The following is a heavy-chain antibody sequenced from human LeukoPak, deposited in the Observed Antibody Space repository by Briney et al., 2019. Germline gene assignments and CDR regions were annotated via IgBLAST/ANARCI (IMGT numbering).Heavy chain of an antibody. CDR3: AKDRDDYGDPEAFDM. V-gene: IGHV3-23*01. J-gene: IGHJ3*02. D-gene: IGHD4-17*01. CDR1: GFTFSSYA. Sequence: PGGSLRLSCAASGFTFSSYAMTWVRQAPGKGLEWVSAIRGSGESTYYADSVKGRFTISRDNSRDTLFLQMNSLRAEDTAVYFCAKDRDDYGDPEAFDMWGQGTMVTVSS. CDR2: IRGSGEST.